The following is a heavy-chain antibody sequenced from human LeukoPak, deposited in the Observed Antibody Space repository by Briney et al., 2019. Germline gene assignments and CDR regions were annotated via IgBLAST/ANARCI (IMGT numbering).Heavy chain of an antibody. CDR3: ARSEVGALVDY. V-gene: IGHV1-18*01. CDR2: ISVYSGNT. CDR1: GYTFTIYD. D-gene: IGHD1-26*01. Sequence: GASVKVSCKASGYTFTIYDITWVRQAPGQGLEWMGWISVYSGNTKYAQKVEGRVTMTTDTSTSTAYMELRSLRSDDTAVYYCARSEVGALVDYWGQGTLVTVSS. J-gene: IGHJ4*02.